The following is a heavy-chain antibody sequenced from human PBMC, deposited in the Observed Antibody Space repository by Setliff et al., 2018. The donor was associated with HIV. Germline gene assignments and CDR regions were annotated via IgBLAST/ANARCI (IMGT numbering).Heavy chain of an antibody. CDR3: ARPRLRGSGAFDI. CDR2: IYYSGNT. D-gene: IGHD2-21*01. Sequence: SETLSLTCSVSGASIRGHYWSWIRQSPGKGLEWIGNIYYSGNTNYDPSFKSRVTISVDTSKNQFSLKLSSVTAADTAVYYCARPRLRGSGAFDIWGQGTMVTVSS. J-gene: IGHJ3*02. CDR1: GASIRGHY. V-gene: IGHV4-59*08.